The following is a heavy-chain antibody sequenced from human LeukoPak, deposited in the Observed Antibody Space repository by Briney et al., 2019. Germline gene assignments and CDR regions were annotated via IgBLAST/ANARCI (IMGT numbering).Heavy chain of an antibody. J-gene: IGHJ5*02. V-gene: IGHV4-34*01. Sequence: PSETLSLTCAVYGGSFGGYYWSWIRQPPGKRLEWIGEINHSGSTSYNPSLKSRVTISVDTSKNQFSLKLSSVTAADTAVYYCARKGGIAARLGWFDPWGQGTLVTVSS. CDR3: ARKGGIAARLGWFDP. D-gene: IGHD6-6*01. CDR2: INHSGST. CDR1: GGSFGGYY.